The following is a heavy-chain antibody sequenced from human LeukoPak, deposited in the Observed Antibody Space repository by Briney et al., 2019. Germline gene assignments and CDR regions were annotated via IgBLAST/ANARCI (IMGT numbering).Heavy chain of an antibody. D-gene: IGHD3-10*01. V-gene: IGHV1-18*01. CDR2: ISAYNGNT. CDR3: ARDPSITMVRGVIENNWFDP. J-gene: IGHJ5*02. Sequence: ASVKVSCKASGYTFTSYGISWVRQAPGQGLEWMGWISAYNGNTNYAQKLQGRVTMTTDTSTSTAYMELRSLRSDDTAVYYYARDPSITMVRGVIENNWFDPWGQGTLVTVSS. CDR1: GYTFTSYG.